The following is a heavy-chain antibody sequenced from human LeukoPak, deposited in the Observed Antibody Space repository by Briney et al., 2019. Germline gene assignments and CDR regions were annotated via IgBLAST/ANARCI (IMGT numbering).Heavy chain of an antibody. Sequence: GGSLRLSCAASGFMFSDHWMSWVRQAPGKGLEWVGFIRSKAYGGTTEYAASVKGRFTISRDDSKSIAYLQMNSLKTEDTAVYYCTRGLRLERSFDYWGQGTLVTVSS. CDR3: TRGLRLERSFDY. CDR1: GFMFSDHW. V-gene: IGHV3-49*04. J-gene: IGHJ4*02. D-gene: IGHD1-1*01. CDR2: IRSKAYGGTT.